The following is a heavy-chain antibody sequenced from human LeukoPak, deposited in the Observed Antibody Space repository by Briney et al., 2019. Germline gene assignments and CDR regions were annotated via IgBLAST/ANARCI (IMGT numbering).Heavy chain of an antibody. J-gene: IGHJ3*02. Sequence: GGSLRLSCAASGFTFDEYAMHWVRQAPGKGLEWVSGISWSRYIIEYADSVRGRFTISRDNAKNSLFLQMNSLRAEDSAMYYCVRDHVGGSCVDCPLGDAFDTWGHGTMVTVSS. CDR3: VRDHVGGSCVDCPLGDAFDT. V-gene: IGHV3-9*01. CDR1: GFTFDEYA. D-gene: IGHD2-15*01. CDR2: ISWSRYII.